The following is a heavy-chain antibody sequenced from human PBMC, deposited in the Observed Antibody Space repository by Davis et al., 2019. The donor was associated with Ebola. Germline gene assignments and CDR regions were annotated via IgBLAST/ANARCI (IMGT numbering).Heavy chain of an antibody. J-gene: IGHJ4*02. V-gene: IGHV3-74*01. CDR1: GFTFSTYW. Sequence: PGGSLRLSCAASGFTFSTYWMHWVRQVPGKGLVWVSRIDGDGSVTSYADSVKGRFTISRDNSKNTLYLQMNSLRAEDTAVYYCARYGSWSDFDYWGQGTLVTVSS. CDR2: IDGDGSVT. D-gene: IGHD6-13*01. CDR3: ARYGSWSDFDY.